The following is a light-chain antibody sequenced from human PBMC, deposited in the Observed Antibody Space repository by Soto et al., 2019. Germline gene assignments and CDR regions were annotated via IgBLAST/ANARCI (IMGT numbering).Light chain of an antibody. J-gene: IGKJ1*01. CDR2: ETS. Sequence: DVQMTQSPSTLSASVGDRVTITCRASQSISRWLAWYQQKPGKAPKLLIYETSSLEDGVPSRFTGSGSGTEFSLTXXXXQPEDFASYYCQQYKDYWTFGQGTKVDMK. V-gene: IGKV1-5*03. CDR3: QQYKDYWT. CDR1: QSISRW.